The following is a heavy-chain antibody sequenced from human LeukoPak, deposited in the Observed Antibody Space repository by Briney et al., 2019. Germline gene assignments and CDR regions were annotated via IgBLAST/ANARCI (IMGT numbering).Heavy chain of an antibody. CDR2: IYYSGST. V-gene: IGHV4-59*08. CDR3: ARRPVVGAWFDP. D-gene: IGHD3-22*01. Sequence: SETLSLTCTVSGGSISSYYWSWIRQPPGKGLEWIGYIYYSGSTSYNPSLKSRVTISVDTSKIQFSPKLSSVTAADTAVYYCARRPVVGAWFDPWGQGTQVTVSS. CDR1: GGSISSYY. J-gene: IGHJ5*02.